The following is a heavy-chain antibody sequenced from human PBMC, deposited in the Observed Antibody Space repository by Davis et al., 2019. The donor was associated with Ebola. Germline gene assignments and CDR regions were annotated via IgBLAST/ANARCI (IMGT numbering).Heavy chain of an antibody. CDR1: GFTFSSYG. V-gene: IGHV3-33*08. CDR2: LWYDVSNK. D-gene: IGHD2-15*01. CDR3: ARDGYCSGGSCYSLYYYYGMDV. Sequence: GESLKISCAASGFTFSSYGMHWVRQAPGKGLEWVAVLWYDVSNKYYADSVKGRFTISRDNYKNTLYLQMISLRAEDTAVYYCARDGYCSGGSCYSLYYYYGMDVWGQGTTVTVSS. J-gene: IGHJ6*02.